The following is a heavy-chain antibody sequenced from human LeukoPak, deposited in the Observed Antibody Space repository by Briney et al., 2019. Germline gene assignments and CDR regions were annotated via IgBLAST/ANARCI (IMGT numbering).Heavy chain of an antibody. CDR1: GFTFADHA. CDR3: TRGPILLWLYSGMDV. D-gene: IGHD3-10*01. V-gene: IGHV3-49*04. Sequence: GGSLRLSCRAYGFTFADHAMSWVRQAPGKGLEWVGFIRSKAYRGTTEYAPSVKGRFTISRDDSISIAYLQMNSLKTEDTAIYYCTRGPILLWLYSGMDVWGQGTTVIVSS. CDR2: IRSKAYRGTT. J-gene: IGHJ6*02.